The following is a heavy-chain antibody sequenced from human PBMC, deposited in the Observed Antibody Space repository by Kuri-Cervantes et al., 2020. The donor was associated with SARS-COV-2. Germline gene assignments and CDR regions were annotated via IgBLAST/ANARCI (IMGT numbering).Heavy chain of an antibody. J-gene: IGHJ6*02. Sequence: GESLKISCAASGFTFSSYAMSWVRQAPGKGLEWVSAISGSGGSTYYADSVKGRFTISRDNSKNTLYLQMNSLRAEDTAVYYCAGGVGEGNYYYYYGMDVWGQGTTVTVSS. CDR2: ISGSGGST. CDR1: GFTFSSYA. D-gene: IGHD3-10*01. V-gene: IGHV3-23*01. CDR3: AGGVGEGNYYYYYGMDV.